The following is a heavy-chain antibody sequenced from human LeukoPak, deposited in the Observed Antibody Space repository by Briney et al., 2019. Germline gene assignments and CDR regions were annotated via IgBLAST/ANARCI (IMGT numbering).Heavy chain of an antibody. CDR2: ISGSGGST. CDR3: VVPYGDCVGFDY. D-gene: IGHD4-17*01. V-gene: IGHV3-23*01. J-gene: IGHJ4*02. CDR1: GFTFSSYA. Sequence: GGSLRLSCAASGFTFSSYAMSWVRQAPGKGLEWVSAISGSGGSTYYADSVKGRFTISRDNSKNTLYLQMNSLRAEDTAVYYCVVPYGDCVGFDYWGQGTLVTVSS.